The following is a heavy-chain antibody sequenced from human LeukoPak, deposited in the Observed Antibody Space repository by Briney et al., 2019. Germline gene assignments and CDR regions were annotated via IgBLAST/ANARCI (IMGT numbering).Heavy chain of an antibody. J-gene: IGHJ6*02. V-gene: IGHV6-1*01. CDR2: TYYRSKWY. CDR1: GDSVSRNSAT. Sequence: SQTLSLTCAISGDSVSRNSATWNWIRQSPSRGLEWLGRTYYRSKWYRITINPDTSKNQFSLQLNSVTPEDTAVDYCARGTYGMDVWGQGTTVTVSS. CDR3: ARGTYGMDV.